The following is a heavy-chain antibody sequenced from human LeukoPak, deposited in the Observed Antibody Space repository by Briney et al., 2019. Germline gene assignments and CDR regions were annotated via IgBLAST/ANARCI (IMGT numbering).Heavy chain of an antibody. CDR2: ISGSGGST. CDR3: AKDHKAAAGYYYYYMDV. D-gene: IGHD6-13*01. J-gene: IGHJ6*03. Sequence: GGSLRLSCAASGFTFSRNGMSWVRQAPGKGLEWVSAISGSGGSTYYADSVKGRFTISRDNSKNTLYLQMNSLRAEDTAVYYCAKDHKAAAGYYYYYMDVWGKGTTVTVSS. CDR1: GFTFSRNG. V-gene: IGHV3-23*01.